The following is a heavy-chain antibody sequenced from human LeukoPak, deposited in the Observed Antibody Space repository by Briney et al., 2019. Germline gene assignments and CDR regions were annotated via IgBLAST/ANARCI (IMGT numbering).Heavy chain of an antibody. D-gene: IGHD2-2*01. J-gene: IGHJ6*03. CDR1: GYTFTSYG. CDR3: ARGYCSSTSCYGGGYYYYYMDV. Sequence: ASVKVSCKASGYTFTSYGISWVRQAPGQGLEWMGWISAYSGNTNYAQKLQGRVTMTTDTSTSTAYMELRSLRSDDTAVYYCARGYCSSTSCYGGGYYYYYMDVWGKGTTVTVSS. V-gene: IGHV1-18*01. CDR2: ISAYSGNT.